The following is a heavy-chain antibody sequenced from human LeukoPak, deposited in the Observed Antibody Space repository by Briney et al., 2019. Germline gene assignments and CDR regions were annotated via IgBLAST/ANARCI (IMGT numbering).Heavy chain of an antibody. Sequence: GGSLRLSCSASGFTFSSYAMHWVRQAPGKGLEYVSSISSNGGSTYYADSVKGRFTISRDNSKNTLLLQMSSLRTEDTAVYYCASPYSGYDYNFDHWGQGTLVTVSS. CDR2: ISSNGGST. J-gene: IGHJ4*02. D-gene: IGHD5-12*01. V-gene: IGHV3-64D*06. CDR3: ASPYSGYDYNFDH. CDR1: GFTFSSYA.